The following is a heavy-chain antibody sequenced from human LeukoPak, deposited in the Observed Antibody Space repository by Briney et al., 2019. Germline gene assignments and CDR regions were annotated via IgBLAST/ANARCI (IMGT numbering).Heavy chain of an antibody. CDR1: GFTFSDYY. J-gene: IGHJ1*01. CDR3: AKDTRRIAAGYFQH. Sequence: NPGGSLRLSCAASGFTFSDYYMSWIRQAPGKGLEWVSYISSSGSTIYYADSVKGRFTISRDNAKNSLYLQMNSLRAEDTALYYCAKDTRRIAAGYFQHWGQGTLVTVSS. CDR2: ISSSGSTI. V-gene: IGHV3-11*01. D-gene: IGHD6-25*01.